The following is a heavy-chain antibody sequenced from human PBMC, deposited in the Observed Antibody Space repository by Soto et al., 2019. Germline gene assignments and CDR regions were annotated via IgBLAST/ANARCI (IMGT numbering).Heavy chain of an antibody. J-gene: IGHJ4*02. CDR2: ISSSSSYI. CDR1: GFTFSSYS. D-gene: IGHD5-12*01. Sequence: EVQLVEAGGGLVNPGGSLRLACAASGFTFSSYSMNCVRQAPGKGLEWVSAISSSSSYIYYADSVKGRFTISRDNAKNSLYLQMNSLRAEDTAVYYCAHPSGYDREDRKFDYWGQGTLVTVSS. V-gene: IGHV3-21*01. CDR3: AHPSGYDREDRKFDY.